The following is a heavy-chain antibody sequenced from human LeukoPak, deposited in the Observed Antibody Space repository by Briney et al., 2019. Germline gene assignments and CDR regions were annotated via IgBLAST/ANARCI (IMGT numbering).Heavy chain of an antibody. CDR2: INYSGST. CDR3: ARRRVVVVTPFDY. Sequence: SETLSLTCAVYGGSFSGYYWSWIRQPPGKGLEWIGEINYSGSTNYNPSLKSRVTISVDTSKNQFSLKLSSVTAADTAVYYCARRRVVVVTPFDYWGQGTLVTVSS. CDR1: GGSFSGYY. D-gene: IGHD3-22*01. J-gene: IGHJ4*02. V-gene: IGHV4-34*01.